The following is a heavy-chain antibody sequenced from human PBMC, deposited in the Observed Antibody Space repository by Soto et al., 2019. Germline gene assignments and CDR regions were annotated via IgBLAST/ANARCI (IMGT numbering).Heavy chain of an antibody. Sequence: PGESLKISCKGSGYNFAGYWIAWVRQMPGKGLEWMGKIDPGDSSTNYSPSFRGHITISVDRSINTAHLQFSSLKAADTAVYYCARLEKWYYNYYGLDVWGQGTMVTVSS. D-gene: IGHD1-26*01. J-gene: IGHJ6*02. CDR2: IDPGDSST. V-gene: IGHV5-10-1*01. CDR3: ARLEKWYYNYYGLDV. CDR1: GYNFAGYW.